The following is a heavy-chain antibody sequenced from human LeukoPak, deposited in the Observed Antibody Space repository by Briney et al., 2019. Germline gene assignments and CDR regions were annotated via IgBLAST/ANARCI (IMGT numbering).Heavy chain of an antibody. V-gene: IGHV1-18*01. CDR3: ARVWELLRVNWYFDL. CDR1: GYTFTSHG. CDR2: ISAYNGNT. Sequence: ASVKVSCKASGYTFTSHGISWVRQAPGQGLEWMGWISAYNGNTNYAQKLQGRVTMTTDTSTSTAYMELRSLRSDDTAVYYCARVWELLRVNWYFDLWGRGTLVTVSS. D-gene: IGHD1-26*01. J-gene: IGHJ2*01.